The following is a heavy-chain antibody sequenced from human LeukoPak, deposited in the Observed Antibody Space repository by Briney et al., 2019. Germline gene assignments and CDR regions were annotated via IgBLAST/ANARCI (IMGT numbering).Heavy chain of an antibody. CDR1: GFTMSSYA. CDR3: AKDVMATITNGGYFFDY. CDR2: MSGSDAST. Sequence: GGSLRLSCAASGFTMSSYAMSWVRLVQGKGLEWVSSMSGSDASTYYADSVKGRFTISRDSSKNTLYLQMNNLRAEDTAPYYCAKDVMATITNGGYFFDYWGQGTLVTVSS. J-gene: IGHJ4*02. V-gene: IGHV3-23*01. D-gene: IGHD5-12*01.